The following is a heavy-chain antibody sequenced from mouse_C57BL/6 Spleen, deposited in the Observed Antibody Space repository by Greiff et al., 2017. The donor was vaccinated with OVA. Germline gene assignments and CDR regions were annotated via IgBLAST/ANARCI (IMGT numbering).Heavy chain of an antibody. Sequence: QVQLQQSGPGLVQPSQSLSITCTVSGFSLTSYGVHWVRQSPGKGLEWLGVIWRGGSTDYNAAFMSRLSITKDNSKSQVFFKMNSLQADDTAIYYCARGGGYYSNPYAMDYWGQGTSVTVSS. J-gene: IGHJ4*01. V-gene: IGHV2-5*01. D-gene: IGHD2-5*01. CDR1: GFSLTSYG. CDR3: ARGGGYYSNPYAMDY. CDR2: IWRGGST.